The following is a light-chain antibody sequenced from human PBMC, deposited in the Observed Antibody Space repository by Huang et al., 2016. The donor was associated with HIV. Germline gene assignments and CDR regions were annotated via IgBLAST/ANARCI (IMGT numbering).Light chain of an antibody. Sequence: DIQMTQSPSSLSASVGDRVTITCRASRNINTYLNWYQQKPGKAPKLLIYGESKLQSGGPSRFSGSGSGTDFTLTISSLQPEDFATYYCQQSYNTLTFGPGTTVDI. J-gene: IGKJ3*01. CDR2: GES. CDR3: QQSYNTLT. V-gene: IGKV1-39*01. CDR1: RNINTY.